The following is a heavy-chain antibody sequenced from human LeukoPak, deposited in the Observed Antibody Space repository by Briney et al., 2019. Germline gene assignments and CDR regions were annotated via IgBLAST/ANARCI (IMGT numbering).Heavy chain of an antibody. CDR3: AADDQQITV. D-gene: IGHD5-24*01. V-gene: IGHV1-46*01. Sequence: GASVKVSCKASGYTFTSYYMHWVRQAPGQGLEWMGIINPSGGSTSYAQKFQGRVAITRDMSTSTAYMELSSLRSEDTAVYYCAADDQQITVWGQGTLVTVSS. J-gene: IGHJ4*02. CDR2: INPSGGST. CDR1: GYTFTSYY.